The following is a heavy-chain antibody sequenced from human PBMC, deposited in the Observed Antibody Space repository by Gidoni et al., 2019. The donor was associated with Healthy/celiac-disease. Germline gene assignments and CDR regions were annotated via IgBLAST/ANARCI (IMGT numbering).Heavy chain of an antibody. Sequence: QVQLVESGGGLVKPGGSLRLSCAASGFPFSDYYMSWIRQAPGKGLEWVSYISSSSSYTNYADSVKGRFTISRDNAKNSLYLQMNSLRAEDTAVYYCARCRYYYGSGSSYYFDYWGQGTLVTVSS. D-gene: IGHD3-10*01. J-gene: IGHJ4*02. CDR2: ISSSSSYT. CDR1: GFPFSDYY. CDR3: ARCRYYYGSGSSYYFDY. V-gene: IGHV3-11*06.